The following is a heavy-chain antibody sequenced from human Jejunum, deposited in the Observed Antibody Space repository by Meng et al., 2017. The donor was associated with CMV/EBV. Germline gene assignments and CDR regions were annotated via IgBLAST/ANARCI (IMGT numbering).Heavy chain of an antibody. CDR1: GFTFSDYH. J-gene: IGHJ3*02. V-gene: IGHV3-48*03. Sequence: AASGFTFSDYHMKWVRQAPGEGLEWISFISSGGRTIYYADSVKGRFTISRDDAKNSLYLQMNSLRGDDTAIYYCARDLTHAASDIWGQGTMVTVSS. CDR2: ISSGGRTI. D-gene: IGHD3-9*01. CDR3: ARDLTHAASDI.